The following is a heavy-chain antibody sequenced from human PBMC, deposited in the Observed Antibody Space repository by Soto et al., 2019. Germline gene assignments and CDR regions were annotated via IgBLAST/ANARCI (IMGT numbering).Heavy chain of an antibody. CDR1: GFTFDDYA. Sequence: VQLVESGGGLVQPGRSLRPSCAASGFTFDDYAIHWVRQAPGRGLEWVAGISWNGASIGYADSVKGRFTISRDNAKNSLHLQMNSLRSEDTALYYCANLPLYGSGFDCWGQGTLVTVSS. D-gene: IGHD3-10*01. V-gene: IGHV3-9*01. CDR2: ISWNGASI. J-gene: IGHJ4*02. CDR3: ANLPLYGSGFDC.